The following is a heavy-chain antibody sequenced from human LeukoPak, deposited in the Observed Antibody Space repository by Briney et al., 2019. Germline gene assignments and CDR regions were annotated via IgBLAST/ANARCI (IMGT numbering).Heavy chain of an antibody. CDR1: GFIFSSYA. Sequence: GGSLRLSCAASGFIFSSYAMSWVRQAPGKGLEWVAVISYDGSNKYYADSVKGRFTISRDNSKNTLYLQMNSLRAEDTAVYYCARGLLWFGELLSSDAFDIWGQGTMVTVSS. CDR3: ARGLLWFGELLSSDAFDI. V-gene: IGHV3-30*03. CDR2: ISYDGSNK. J-gene: IGHJ3*02. D-gene: IGHD3-10*01.